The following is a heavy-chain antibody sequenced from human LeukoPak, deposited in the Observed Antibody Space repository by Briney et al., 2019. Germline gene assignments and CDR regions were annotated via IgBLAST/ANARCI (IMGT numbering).Heavy chain of an antibody. J-gene: IGHJ6*04. CDR2: IRDDGSIK. Sequence: GGSLRLSCAPSGFTFNNYGMHWVRQAPGKGLEWVAFIRDDGSIKYYADSVKGRFTISRDNAKNSLYLQMNSLRAEDTAVYYCAEPGITMIGGVWGKGTTVTISS. D-gene: IGHD3-10*02. CDR1: GFTFNNYG. CDR3: AEPGITMIGGV. V-gene: IGHV3-30*02.